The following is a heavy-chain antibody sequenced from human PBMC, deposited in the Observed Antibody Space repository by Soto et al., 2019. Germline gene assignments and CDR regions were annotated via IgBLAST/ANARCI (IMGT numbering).Heavy chain of an antibody. CDR1: GFTFSNYA. CDR2: INGDAGNT. J-gene: IGHJ4*02. V-gene: IGHV3-23*01. D-gene: IGHD4-17*01. Sequence: EVQLLESGGGLIQPGGSLRLSCAASGFTFSNYAMSWVRQAPGKGLEWVATINGDAGNTYYADSVEGRFSVSRDNSESTLLLQMSSLRTEDTSVYYCAKIPMMTSVTHYFDYWGQGTLVTVSS. CDR3: AKIPMMTSVTHYFDY.